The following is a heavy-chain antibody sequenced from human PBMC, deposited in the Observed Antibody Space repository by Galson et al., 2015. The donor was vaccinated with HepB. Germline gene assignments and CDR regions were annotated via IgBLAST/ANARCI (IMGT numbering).Heavy chain of an antibody. Sequence: SLRLSCAASGFTFGSYDMTWVRQAPGEGLEWVSAISGSGATTYYADSVKGRFTISRDNSKNTLYMEMNSLRAEDTAVYYCAKGYYSAWPAPLESWGQGTLVTVSS. V-gene: IGHV3-23*01. D-gene: IGHD6-19*01. CDR3: AKGYYSAWPAPLES. J-gene: IGHJ4*02. CDR1: GFTFGSYD. CDR2: ISGSGATT.